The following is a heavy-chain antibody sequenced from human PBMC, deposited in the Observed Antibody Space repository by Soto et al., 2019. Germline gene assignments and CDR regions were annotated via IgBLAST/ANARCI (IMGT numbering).Heavy chain of an antibody. CDR3: ARSFSTSAIPNWFDP. J-gene: IGHJ5*02. D-gene: IGHD6-6*01. CDR1: SGSISSTNYY. V-gene: IGHV4-39*01. CDR2: IYYSGRT. Sequence: QLQLQESGPGLVKPSETLSLTCTVSSGSISSTNYYWGWLRKPPGKGLEWIGTIYYSGRTYYNPSLKSRVTILVDTSKNQFSLNLSPVTAADTAVYYCARSFSTSAIPNWFDPWGQGTLVTVSS.